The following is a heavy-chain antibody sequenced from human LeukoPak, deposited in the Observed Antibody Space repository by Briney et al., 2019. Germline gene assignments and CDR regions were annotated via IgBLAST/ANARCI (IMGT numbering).Heavy chain of an antibody. Sequence: ASVKVSCKASGYTFTGYYIHWVRQAPGQGLEWMGIINPSGGSTSYAQKFQGRVTMTRDTSTSTVYMELSSLRSEDTAVYYCARLRFLEWQGDYWGQGTLVTVSS. CDR2: INPSGGST. J-gene: IGHJ4*02. V-gene: IGHV1-46*01. CDR1: GYTFTGYY. D-gene: IGHD3-3*01. CDR3: ARLRFLEWQGDY.